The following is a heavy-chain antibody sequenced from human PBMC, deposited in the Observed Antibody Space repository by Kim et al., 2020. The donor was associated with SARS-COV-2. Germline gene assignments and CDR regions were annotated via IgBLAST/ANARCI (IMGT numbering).Heavy chain of an antibody. D-gene: IGHD2-2*01. J-gene: IGHJ4*02. CDR2: T. CDR3: ASGPSTSLFDY. Sequence: TRYSPSFQGQVTISANKSIITPYLQWSSLKASDTAMYYCASGPSTSLFDYWGQGTLVTVSS. V-gene: IGHV5-51*01.